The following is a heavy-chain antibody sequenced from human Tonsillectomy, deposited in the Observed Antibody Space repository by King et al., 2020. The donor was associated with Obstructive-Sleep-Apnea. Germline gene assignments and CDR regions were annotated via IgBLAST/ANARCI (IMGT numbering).Heavy chain of an antibody. CDR3: ASVVAGAAYYFDY. J-gene: IGHJ4*02. Sequence: VQLVESGGGLVKPGGSLRLSCAASGFTFSSYSMNWVRQAPGKGLEWVSFISSSSSYIYYADSVKGRFTISRDNAKNSLYLQMNSLRAEDTAVYYCASVVAGAAYYFDYWGQGTLVTVSS. CDR2: ISSSSSYI. V-gene: IGHV3-21*01. D-gene: IGHD2-15*01. CDR1: GFTFSSYS.